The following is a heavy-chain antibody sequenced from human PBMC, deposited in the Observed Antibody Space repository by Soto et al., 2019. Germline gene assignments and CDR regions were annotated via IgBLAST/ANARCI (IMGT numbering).Heavy chain of an antibody. V-gene: IGHV1-46*01. J-gene: IGHJ5*02. D-gene: IGHD3-22*01. CDR2: INPSGGST. Sequence: WASVKVSCKASGFSFSDYFMHWVRQAPGQGLEWMGIINPSGGSTSYAQKFQGRVTMTRDTSTSTVYMELSSLRSEDTAVYYCARDREFVGYYDSTGPLEFDPWGQGTLVTVSS. CDR1: GFSFSDYF. CDR3: ARDREFVGYYDSTGPLEFDP.